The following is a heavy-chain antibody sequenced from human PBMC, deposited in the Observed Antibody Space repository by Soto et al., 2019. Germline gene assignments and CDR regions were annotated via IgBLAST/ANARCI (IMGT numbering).Heavy chain of an antibody. J-gene: IGHJ6*02. D-gene: IGHD6-6*01. V-gene: IGHV4-34*01. Sequence: SETLSLTCAVYGGPFSVYYWSWIRQPPGKGLEWIGEINHSGSTNYNPSLKTRATIPVDTSKNQFSPKRSYVTAADTDVYYCARGRVSSSQRTYSYGMDVWGQGTMVS. CDR2: INHSGST. CDR3: ARGRVSSSQRTYSYGMDV. CDR1: GGPFSVYY.